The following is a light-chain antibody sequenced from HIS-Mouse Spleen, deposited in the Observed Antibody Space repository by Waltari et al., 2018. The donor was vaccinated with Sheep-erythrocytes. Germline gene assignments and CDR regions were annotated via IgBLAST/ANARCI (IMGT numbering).Light chain of an antibody. Sequence: QSALTQPPSASGSPGQSVTISCTGTSSDVGGYNYVSWYQQHPGKAPKLMIYEVSKRPSGVRVRFSGSKAGNTASLTISGLQAEDEADYYCCSYAGSYNHVFATGTKVTVL. J-gene: IGLJ1*01. CDR1: SSDVGGYNY. CDR2: EVS. CDR3: CSYAGSYNHV. V-gene: IGLV2-8*01.